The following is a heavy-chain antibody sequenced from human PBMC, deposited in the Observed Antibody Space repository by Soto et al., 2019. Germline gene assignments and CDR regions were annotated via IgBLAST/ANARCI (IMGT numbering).Heavy chain of an antibody. CDR2: ISYSGTT. CDR3: ARGRGYSDVLAP. V-gene: IGHV4-30-4*01. D-gene: IGHD5-18*01. CDR1: GDSISSNNNY. Sequence: SETLSLTCTVSGDSISSNNNYWSWIRQPPGEGLEWIGFISYSGTTSYSPSLKSRVAISLDTSKNQFSLSLSSVTAADTAVYYCARGRGYSDVLAPWGQGSLVPGSS. J-gene: IGHJ5*02.